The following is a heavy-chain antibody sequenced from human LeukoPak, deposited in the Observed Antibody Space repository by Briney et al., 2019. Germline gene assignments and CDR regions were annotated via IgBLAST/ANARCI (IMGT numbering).Heavy chain of an antibody. CDR2: INHSGST. CDR3: AREGPKRAMVLGVMKGGYFDY. J-gene: IGHJ4*02. Sequence: SETLSLTCAVYGGSFSGYYWSWIRQPPGKGLEWIGEINHSGSTNYNPSLKSRVTISVDTSKNQFSLKLSSVTAADTAVYYCAREGPKRAMVLGVMKGGYFDYWGQGTLVTVSS. V-gene: IGHV4-34*01. CDR1: GGSFSGYY. D-gene: IGHD3-10*01.